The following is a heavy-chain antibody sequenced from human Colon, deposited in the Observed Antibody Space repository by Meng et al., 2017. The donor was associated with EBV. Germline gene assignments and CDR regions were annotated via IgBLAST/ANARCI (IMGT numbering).Heavy chain of an antibody. D-gene: IGHD3-10*01. CDR3: ARDHNYGSGPY. CDR2: INANGGST. CDR1: GYTFTSYG. J-gene: IGHJ4*02. Sequence: QVQLVQSGAEVKKPGASVKVSCKASGYTFTSYGISWVRQAPGQGLEWMGIINANGGSTNYAQKFQGRVTMTRDTSTSTVYMELSSLRSEDTAVYYCARDHNYGSGPYWGQGTLVTVSS. V-gene: IGHV1-46*01.